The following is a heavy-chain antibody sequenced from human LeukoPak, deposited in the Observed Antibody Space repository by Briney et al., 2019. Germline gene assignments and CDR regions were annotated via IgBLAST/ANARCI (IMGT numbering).Heavy chain of an antibody. Sequence: GGSLRLSCAASGFIFTNYAMSWVRQAPGKGLEWVSTITGNGDSTYYADSVKGRFTISRDNSENTLYLQINSLRAEDTALYYCAKDYTYGDWGQGTLVTVSS. J-gene: IGHJ4*02. V-gene: IGHV3-23*01. CDR3: AKDYTYGD. D-gene: IGHD5-18*01. CDR2: ITGNGDST. CDR1: GFIFTNYA.